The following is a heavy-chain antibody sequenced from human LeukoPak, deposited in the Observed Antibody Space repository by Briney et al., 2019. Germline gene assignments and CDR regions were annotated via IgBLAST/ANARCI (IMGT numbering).Heavy chain of an antibody. V-gene: IGHV4-30-2*01. CDR2: IYHSGST. Sequence: SETLFLTCTVSGGSISSGGYYWSWIRQPPGKGLEWIGYIYHSGSTYYNPSLKSRVTISVDRSKNQFSLKLSSVTAADTAVYYCASGVTIPLRWGQGTLVTVSS. D-gene: IGHD3-3*01. CDR1: GGSISSGGYY. CDR3: ASGVTIPLR. J-gene: IGHJ4*02.